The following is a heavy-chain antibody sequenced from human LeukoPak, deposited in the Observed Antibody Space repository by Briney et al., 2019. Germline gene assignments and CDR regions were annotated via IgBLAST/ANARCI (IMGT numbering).Heavy chain of an antibody. CDR2: MNPNSGNT. D-gene: IGHD1-7*01. V-gene: IGHV1-8*03. J-gene: IGHJ3*02. CDR1: GYTFTSYD. Sequence: ASVKVSCKASGYTFTSYDSNWVRQATGQGLEWMGWMNPNSGNTGYAQKFQGRVTITRNTSISTAYMELSSLRSEDTAVYYCAIQLELQTSDAFDIWGQGTMVTVSS. CDR3: AIQLELQTSDAFDI.